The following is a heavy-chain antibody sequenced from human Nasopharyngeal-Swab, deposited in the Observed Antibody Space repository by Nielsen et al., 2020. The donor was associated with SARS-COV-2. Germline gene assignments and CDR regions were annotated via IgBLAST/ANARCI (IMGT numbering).Heavy chain of an antibody. D-gene: IGHD5-18*01. Sequence: GESLKISCAASGFTFSSYGMHWVRQAPGKGPEWVAVIWYDGSNKYYADSVKGRFTISRDNSKNTLYLQMNSLRAEDTAVYYCARGRTSGYSYGFYFDYWGQGTLVTVSS. V-gene: IGHV3-33*01. CDR1: GFTFSSYG. CDR3: ARGRTSGYSYGFYFDY. CDR2: IWYDGSNK. J-gene: IGHJ4*02.